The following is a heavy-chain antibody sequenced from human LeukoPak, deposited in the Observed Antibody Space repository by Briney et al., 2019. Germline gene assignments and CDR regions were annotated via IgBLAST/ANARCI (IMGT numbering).Heavy chain of an antibody. V-gene: IGHV1-2*06. D-gene: IGHD5-18*01. J-gene: IGHJ6*03. CDR2: INPNSGGT. CDR1: GYTFTGYY. CDR3: ARDRRYSYGYYYYYYMDV. Sequence: ASVKVSCKASGYTFTGYYMHWVRQAPGQGLEWMGRINPNSGGTNYAQKFQGRVTMTRDTSISTAYMELSRLRSDDTAVYYRARDRRYSYGYYYYYYMDVWGKGTTVTVSS.